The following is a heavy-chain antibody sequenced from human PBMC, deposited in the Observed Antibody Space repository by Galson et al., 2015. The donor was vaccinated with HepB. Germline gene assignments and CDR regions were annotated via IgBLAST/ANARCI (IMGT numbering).Heavy chain of an antibody. CDR2: IRSKAYGGTT. D-gene: IGHD5-12*01. CDR1: GFTFGDYA. CDR3: TRVGGIVATIPKAFDI. J-gene: IGHJ3*02. Sequence: SLRLSCAASGFTFGDYAMSWFRQAPGKGLEWVGFIRSKAYGGTTEYAASVKGRFTISRDDSKSIAYLQMNSLKTEDTAVYYCTRVGGIVATIPKAFDIWGQGTMVTVSS. V-gene: IGHV3-49*03.